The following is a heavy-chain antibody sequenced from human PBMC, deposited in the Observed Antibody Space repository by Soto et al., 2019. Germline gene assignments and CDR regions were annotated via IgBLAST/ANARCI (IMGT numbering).Heavy chain of an antibody. V-gene: IGHV3-30*18. CDR1: EFTFSSYD. D-gene: IGHD3-10*01. Sequence: PGGSLRLSCAASEFTFSSYDMHWVRQAPGKGLEWVAVISYHGIDKYYADSVKGRFTISRDNSKNTLYLQMNSLRAEDTAVYYCAKSKYYYGSGSYLPYYYYGMDVWGQGTTVTVSS. CDR2: ISYHGIDK. J-gene: IGHJ6*02. CDR3: AKSKYYYGSGSYLPYYYYGMDV.